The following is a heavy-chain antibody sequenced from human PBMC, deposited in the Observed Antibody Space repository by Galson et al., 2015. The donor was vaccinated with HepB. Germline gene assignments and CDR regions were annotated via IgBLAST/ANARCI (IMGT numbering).Heavy chain of an antibody. Sequence: SVKVSCKASGYTFTSYGISWVRQAPGQGLEWMGWISAYNGNTNYAQKLQGRVTMTTDTSTSTAYMELRSLRSDDTAVYYCARDRGGWPYYYGMDVWGQGTTVTVSS. V-gene: IGHV1-18*01. CDR1: GYTFTSYG. CDR3: ARDRGGWPYYYGMDV. J-gene: IGHJ6*02. CDR2: ISAYNGNT. D-gene: IGHD6-19*01.